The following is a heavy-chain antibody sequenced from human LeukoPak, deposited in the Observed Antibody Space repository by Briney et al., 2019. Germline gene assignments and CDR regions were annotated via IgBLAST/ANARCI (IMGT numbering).Heavy chain of an antibody. CDR3: AHRTTVTTGFDY. D-gene: IGHD4-17*01. J-gene: IGHJ4*02. CDR2: IYWNDGK. V-gene: IGHV2-5*01. Sequence: SGPTLVNPTQTLTLTCTFSGFSLSTSGVGVGWIRQPPGRALEWLALIYWNDGKRYSPSLKSRLTITKDTSKNQVVLTMTNMDPVDTATYYCAHRTTVTTGFDYWGQGTLVTVSS. CDR1: GFSLSTSGVG.